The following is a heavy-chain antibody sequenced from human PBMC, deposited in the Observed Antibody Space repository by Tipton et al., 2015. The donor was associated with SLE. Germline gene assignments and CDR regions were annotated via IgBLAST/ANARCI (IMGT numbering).Heavy chain of an antibody. Sequence: TLSLTCTVSGGSISSYYWSWIRQPPGKGLEWIGYIYYSGSTNYNPSLKSRVTISVDTSKNQFSLKLSSVTAADTAVYYCAGLLGSSGYPFDYWGQGTLVTVSS. V-gene: IGHV4-59*01. J-gene: IGHJ4*02. CDR3: AGLLGSSGYPFDY. CDR2: IYYSGST. CDR1: GGSISSYY. D-gene: IGHD3-22*01.